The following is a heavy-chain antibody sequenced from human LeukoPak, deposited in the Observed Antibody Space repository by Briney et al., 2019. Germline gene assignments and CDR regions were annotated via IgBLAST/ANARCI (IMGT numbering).Heavy chain of an antibody. CDR3: AGRYCTSTNCYAFDY. V-gene: IGHV3-48*01. CDR2: IRSSSSTI. J-gene: IGHJ4*02. CDR1: GFTFSSYS. D-gene: IGHD2-2*01. Sequence: GGSLRLSCAASGFTFSSYSMNWVRQAPGKGLEWVSYIRSSSSTIYYADSVKGRFTISTDNANNSLYLQMNGLRAEDTAVYYCAGRYCTSTNCYAFDYWGQGALVTVSS.